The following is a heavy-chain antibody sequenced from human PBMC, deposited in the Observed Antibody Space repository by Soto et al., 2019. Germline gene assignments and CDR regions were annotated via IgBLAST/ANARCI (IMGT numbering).Heavy chain of an antibody. V-gene: IGHV1-46*01. J-gene: IGHJ4*02. D-gene: IGHD2-8*01. CDR1: GYIFANYY. CDR2: INPYGGST. CDR3: ARDLLRADS. Sequence: QVQLVQSGAEVKESGVSVKVLCKASGYIFANYYMHWVRQAPGQGLEWMAIINPYGGSTNYAQNFQGRLTLTSDTSTSTVYMELSSLRSEDTAVYYCARDLLRADSWGQGTLVTVSS.